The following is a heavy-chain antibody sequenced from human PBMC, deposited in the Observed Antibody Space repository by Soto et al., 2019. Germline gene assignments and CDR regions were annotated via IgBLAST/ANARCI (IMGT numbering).Heavy chain of an antibody. J-gene: IGHJ3*02. CDR2: ISWNSGSI. V-gene: IGHV3-9*01. CDR3: AKDMGPIIRQDAFDI. CDR1: GFTFDVYA. Sequence: PGGSMKLSCAASGFTFDVYAMHWVRQAPGKGLEWVSGISWNSGSIGYADSVKGRFTISRDNAKNSLYLQMNSLRAEDTALYYCAKDMGPIIRQDAFDIWGQGTMVTVSS.